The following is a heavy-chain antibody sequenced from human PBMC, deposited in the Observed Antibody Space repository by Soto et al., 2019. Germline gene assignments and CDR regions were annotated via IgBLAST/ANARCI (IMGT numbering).Heavy chain of an antibody. CDR3: ASNSYRT. V-gene: IGHV4-39*01. Sequence: QLQLQESGPGLVKPSETLSLTCSVSGGSISGSSYYWGWIRQPPGKGLEWIGSIYYSGGTYYSPSLKSRVTVSVDTAKNQFSLNLSSVTAADTAVYYCASNSYRTWGQGILVTVSS. CDR2: IYYSGGT. CDR1: GGSISGSSYY. D-gene: IGHD2-21*01. J-gene: IGHJ1*01.